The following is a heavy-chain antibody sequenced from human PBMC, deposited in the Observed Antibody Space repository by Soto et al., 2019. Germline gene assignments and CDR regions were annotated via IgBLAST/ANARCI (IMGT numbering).Heavy chain of an antibody. D-gene: IGHD3-9*01. J-gene: IGHJ4*02. Sequence: QVQLQESGPGLVKPSQTLSLTCTVSGGSISSGGYYWSWIRQHPGKGLEWIGYIYYSGSTYYNPSLKSRVTISVDTSKNQFSLKLSSVTAADTAVYYCARTTPYYDILTGSPRLAYYFDYWGQGTLVTVSS. V-gene: IGHV4-31*03. CDR3: ARTTPYYDILTGSPRLAYYFDY. CDR1: GGSISSGGYY. CDR2: IYYSGST.